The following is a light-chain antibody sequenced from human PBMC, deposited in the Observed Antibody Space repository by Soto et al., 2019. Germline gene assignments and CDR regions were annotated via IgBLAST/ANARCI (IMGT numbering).Light chain of an antibody. CDR3: SSYTSSSTYV. CDR2: DVT. V-gene: IGLV2-14*01. Sequence: QSALTQPASVSGSPGQSITISCTGSSRDVGSYNSDSWHQQHPGQAPKLMIYDVTNPASGIPDRCSASKSANTASLTISGLQAGDEADYYCSSYTSSSTYVFGTGTKLTVL. J-gene: IGLJ1*01. CDR1: SRDVGSYNS.